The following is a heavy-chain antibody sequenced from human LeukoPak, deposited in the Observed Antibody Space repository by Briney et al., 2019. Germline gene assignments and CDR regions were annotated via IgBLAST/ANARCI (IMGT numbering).Heavy chain of an antibody. D-gene: IGHD5-18*01. CDR2: IIPIFGTA. CDR1: GGTFSSYA. Sequence: ASVKVSRKSSGGTFSSYAISWVRQAPGQGLEWMGGIIPIFGTANYAQKFQVRVTITADKSTSTAYMELSSLRSEDTAVYYCARDNEDRGYSYLDPWGQGTLVTVSS. J-gene: IGHJ5*02. V-gene: IGHV1-69*06. CDR3: ARDNEDRGYSYLDP.